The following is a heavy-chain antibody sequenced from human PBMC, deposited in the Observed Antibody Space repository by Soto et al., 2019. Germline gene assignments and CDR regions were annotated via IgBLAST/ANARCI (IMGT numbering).Heavy chain of an antibody. CDR1: GYTFTGYY. CDR3: ARDQLLWFGDLGYGMDV. J-gene: IGHJ6*02. V-gene: IGHV1-2*02. D-gene: IGHD3-10*01. Sequence: GASVKVSCKASGYTFTGYYMHWVRQAPGQGLEWMGWINPNSGGTNYAQKFQGRVTMTRDTSISTAYMELSRLRSDDTAVYYCARDQLLWFGDLGYGMDVWGQGTTVTV. CDR2: INPNSGGT.